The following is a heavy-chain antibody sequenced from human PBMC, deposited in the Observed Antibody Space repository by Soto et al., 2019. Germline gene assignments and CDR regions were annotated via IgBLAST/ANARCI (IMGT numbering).Heavy chain of an antibody. J-gene: IGHJ4*02. CDR3: ARSTVVYKWKSTPEIDY. CDR1: GFTFSSYS. D-gene: IGHD1-1*01. Sequence: PGGSLRLSCAASGFTFSSYSMNWVRQAPGKGPEWVSYISSSSSTIYYADSVKGRFTISRDNAKNSLYLQMNSLRDEDTAVYYCARSTVVYKWKSTPEIDYWGQGTLVTVSS. CDR2: ISSSSSTI. V-gene: IGHV3-48*02.